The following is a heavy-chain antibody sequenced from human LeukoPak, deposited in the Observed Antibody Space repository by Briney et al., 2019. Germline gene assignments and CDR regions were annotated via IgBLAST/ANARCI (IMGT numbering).Heavy chain of an antibody. CDR2: ISSSSSYI. CDR3: ARDNRRQWLVL. J-gene: IGHJ4*02. D-gene: IGHD6-19*01. V-gene: IGHV3-21*04. CDR1: GFTFSSYS. Sequence: GGSLRLSCAASGFTFSSYSMNWVRQAPGKGLEWVSSISSSSSYIYYADSVKGRFTISRDNSKNTLYLQMNSLRAEDTAVYYCARDNRRQWLVLWGQGTLVTVSS.